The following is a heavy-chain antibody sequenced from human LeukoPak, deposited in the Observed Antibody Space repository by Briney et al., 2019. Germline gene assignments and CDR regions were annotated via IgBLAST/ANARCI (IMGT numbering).Heavy chain of an antibody. CDR3: ARVPTTYYDFWSGSNDY. Sequence: GGSLRLSCAASGFTFSTYWMMWVRQAPGKGLEWVASIMQDGSHKYYVDSVKGRFTVSRDNAKNSLYLQMNSLRAEDTAVYYCARVPTTYYDFWSGSNDYWGQGTLVTVSS. CDR1: GFTFSTYW. D-gene: IGHD3-3*01. CDR2: IMQDGSHK. J-gene: IGHJ4*02. V-gene: IGHV3-7*01.